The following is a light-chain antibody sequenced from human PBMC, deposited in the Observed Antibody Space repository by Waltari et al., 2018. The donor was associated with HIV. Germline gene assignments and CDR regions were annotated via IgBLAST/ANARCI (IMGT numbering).Light chain of an antibody. CDR3: QQYNNWPRT. CDR2: DQS. J-gene: IGKJ1*01. CDR1: QSVSSN. V-gene: IGKV3-15*01. Sequence: EIVMTQSPATLSVSPGERATLSCRASQSVSSNLAWYQQRPGQAPRLLIYDQSNRATGIPARFSGSGSGTEFTLTVSSPQSEDFAVYYCQQYNNWPRTFGQGTKVEVK.